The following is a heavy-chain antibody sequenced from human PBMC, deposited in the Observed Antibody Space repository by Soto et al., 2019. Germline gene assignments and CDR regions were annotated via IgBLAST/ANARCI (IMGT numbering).Heavy chain of an antibody. CDR1: GFTFSSYS. J-gene: IGHJ6*02. D-gene: IGHD3-3*01. CDR2: ISSSSSTI. CDR3: EREILEWSHMDV. Sequence: GGSLRLSCAASGFTFSSYSMNWVRQAPGKGLEWVSYISSSSSTIYYADSVKGRFTISRDNAKNSLYLQMNSLRDEDTAVYYCEREILEWSHMDVWGQGTTVTVS. V-gene: IGHV3-48*02.